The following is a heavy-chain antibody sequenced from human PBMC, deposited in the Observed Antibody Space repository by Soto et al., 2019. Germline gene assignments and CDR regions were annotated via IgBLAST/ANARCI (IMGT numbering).Heavy chain of an antibody. CDR1: GGSVSSGSYY. V-gene: IGHV4-61*01. Sequence: QVQLQESGPGLVKPSETLSLTCTVSGGSVSSGSYYWSWIRQPPGKGLEWIGYIYYSGSTNYNPSLKSRVPISVDTSKNQFSLKLSSVTAADTAVYYCAREAVTMVRGYNWFDPWGQGTLVTVSS. CDR3: AREAVTMVRGYNWFDP. CDR2: IYYSGST. J-gene: IGHJ5*02. D-gene: IGHD3-10*01.